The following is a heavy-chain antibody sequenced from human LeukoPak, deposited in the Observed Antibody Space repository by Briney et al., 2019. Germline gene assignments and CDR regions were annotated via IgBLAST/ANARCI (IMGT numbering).Heavy chain of an antibody. V-gene: IGHV3-23*01. CDR2: ISGSGGST. D-gene: IGHD2-15*01. CDR1: GFTFSSYA. CDR3: AKSPVPYCSGGSCYGMDV. J-gene: IGHJ6*02. Sequence: GGSLRLSCAASGFTFSSYAMGWVGQAPGKGLEWVSVISGSGGSTYYADSVKGRFTISRDNSKNTLYLQMNSLRVEDTAGYYCAKSPVPYCSGGSCYGMDVWGQGTTVAVSS.